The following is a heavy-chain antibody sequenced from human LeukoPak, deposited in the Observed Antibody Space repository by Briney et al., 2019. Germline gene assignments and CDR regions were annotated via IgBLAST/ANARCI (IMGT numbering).Heavy chain of an antibody. Sequence: SETLSLTCTVSGASISNYYWSWIRQPAGKGLEWIGRMYISGSTNYNPSLKSRVTISVDTSKNQFSLKLSSVTAADTAFYYCAREMLNGSGYFDYWGQGTLVTVSS. D-gene: IGHD3-3*01. CDR3: AREMLNGSGYFDY. CDR1: GASISNYY. J-gene: IGHJ4*02. V-gene: IGHV4-4*07. CDR2: MYISGST.